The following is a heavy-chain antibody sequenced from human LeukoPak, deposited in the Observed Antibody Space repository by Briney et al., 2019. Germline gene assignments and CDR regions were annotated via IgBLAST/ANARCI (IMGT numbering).Heavy chain of an antibody. V-gene: IGHV3-30-3*01. Sequence: PGGSLRLSCAASGFTFSSYWMNWVRQAPGKGLEWVAVISYDGSNKYYADSVKGRFTISRDNSKNTLYLQMNSLRAEDTAVYYCARDRRGIAVAGTGRDDAFDIWGQGTMVTVSS. CDR3: ARDRRGIAVAGTGRDDAFDI. D-gene: IGHD6-19*01. CDR2: ISYDGSNK. J-gene: IGHJ3*02. CDR1: GFTFSSYW.